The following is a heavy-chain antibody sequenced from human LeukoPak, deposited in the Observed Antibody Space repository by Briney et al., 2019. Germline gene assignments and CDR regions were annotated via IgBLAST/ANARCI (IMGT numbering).Heavy chain of an antibody. D-gene: IGHD3-9*01. CDR2: ISGDGRNI. J-gene: IGHJ6*02. V-gene: IGHV3-74*01. CDR1: GFTFSSYW. Sequence: GSLRLSCVASGFTFSSYWMHWVRQDPRKGLVWGSRISGDGRNINYADSVRGRFTISRDNAKNTLYLQMNTLRVEDTAVYYCTRDLMDYDVSTGLHHYYMDVWGQGTTVTVSS. CDR3: TRDLMDYDVSTGLHHYYMDV.